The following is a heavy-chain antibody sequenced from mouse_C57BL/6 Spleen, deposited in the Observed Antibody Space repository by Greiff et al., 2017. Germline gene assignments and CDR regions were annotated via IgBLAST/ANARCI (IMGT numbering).Heavy chain of an antibody. CDR3: ARDGYFDV. V-gene: IGHV5-4*01. J-gene: IGHJ1*03. CDR2: ISDGGSYT. Sequence: EVQLKESGGGLVKPGGSLKLSCAASGFTFSSYAMSWVRQTPEKRLEWVATISDGGSYTYYPDNVKGRFTISRDNAKNNLYLQMSHLKSEDTAMYYCARDGYFDVWGTGTTVTVSS. CDR1: GFTFSSYA.